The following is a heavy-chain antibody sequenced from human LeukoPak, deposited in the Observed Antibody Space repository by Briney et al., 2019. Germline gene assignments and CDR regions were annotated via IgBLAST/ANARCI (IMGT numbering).Heavy chain of an antibody. CDR1: EFTFSNAW. J-gene: IGHJ4*02. Sequence: GGSLRLSCAASEFTFSNAWMNWVRQAPGKGLEWVGRIKSKTDGGTTDYAAPVKGRFTISRDDLKNTLYLQMNNLKSEDTAVYYSQDYYSDYWGQGTLVTVTS. CDR2: IKSKTDGGTT. CDR3: QDYYSDY. V-gene: IGHV3-15*01.